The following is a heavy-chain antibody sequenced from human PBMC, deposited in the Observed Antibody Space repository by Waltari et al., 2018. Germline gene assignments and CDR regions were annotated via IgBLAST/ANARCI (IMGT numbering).Heavy chain of an antibody. Sequence: QVQLQESGPGLVKPSGTLPLTCAVSGSSFRSNYWWSWVRQSTGKGLDWIGQIHHSGRTYSTPSLKSRITISVDKSKNQFSLNLSSVNDADTAVYYCAADRGNGLYFDYWGQGTLVTVSS. CDR3: AADRGNGLYFDY. D-gene: IGHD2-15*01. J-gene: IGHJ4*02. CDR1: GSSFRSNYW. V-gene: IGHV4-4*02. CDR2: IHHSGRT.